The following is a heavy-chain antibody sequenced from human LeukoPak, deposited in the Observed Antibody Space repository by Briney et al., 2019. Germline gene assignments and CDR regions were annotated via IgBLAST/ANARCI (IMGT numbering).Heavy chain of an antibody. J-gene: IGHJ4*02. V-gene: IGHV3-74*01. CDR2: IKSDGSST. Sequence: GGSLRPSCAASGFTFSSYWMHWVRQAPGKGLVWVSRIKSDGSSTRYADSVKGRFTISRDNAKNTLWLQMNSLRAEDTAVYYCATDLDYGGYSHFDFWGQGTLVTVSS. CDR1: GFTFSSYW. CDR3: ATDLDYGGYSHFDF. D-gene: IGHD4-23*01.